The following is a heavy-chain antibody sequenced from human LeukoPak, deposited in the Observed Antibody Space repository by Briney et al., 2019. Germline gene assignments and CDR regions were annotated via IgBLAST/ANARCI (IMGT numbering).Heavy chain of an antibody. D-gene: IGHD6-19*01. CDR2: TYYRSKWYN. V-gene: IGHV6-1*01. J-gene: IGHJ4*02. Sequence: SQTLSLTCAISGDSVSNNSVAWNWIRQSPSRGLELLGRTYYRSKWYNDYAVSVKSRITINPDTSKNQFSLQLSSVTPEDTAVYFCARGWYYFDYWGQGTLVTVSS. CDR1: GDSVSNNSVA. CDR3: ARGWYYFDY.